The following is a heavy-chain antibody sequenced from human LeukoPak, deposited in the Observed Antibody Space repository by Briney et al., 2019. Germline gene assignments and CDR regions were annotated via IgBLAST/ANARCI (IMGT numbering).Heavy chain of an antibody. J-gene: IGHJ5*01. CDR3: ARVAVSGPTGWFDS. D-gene: IGHD2-8*02. Sequence: PGGSLRLSCAGSGFALKSYSLSWVRQAPGKGLEWVSSISSTSAYIYYADSVKGRFTISRDNVDNVVYLQMNSLGAEDTAVYYCARVAVSGPTGWFDSWGQGTLVIVSS. CDR1: GFALKSYS. V-gene: IGHV3-21*01. CDR2: ISSTSAYI.